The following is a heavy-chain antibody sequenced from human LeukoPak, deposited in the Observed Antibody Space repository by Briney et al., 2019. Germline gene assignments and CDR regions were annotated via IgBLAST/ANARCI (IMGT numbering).Heavy chain of an antibody. CDR3: ARESGYDYNYFDY. Sequence: GGSLRLSCAASGFTFSAYGMNWVRQAPGKGLEWVSYISSSGSTIYYADSVKGRFTISRDNAKNSLYLQMNSLRAEDTAVYYCARESGYDYNYFDYWGQGTLVTVSS. CDR2: ISSSGSTI. CDR1: GFTFSAYG. V-gene: IGHV3-48*04. J-gene: IGHJ4*02. D-gene: IGHD5-12*01.